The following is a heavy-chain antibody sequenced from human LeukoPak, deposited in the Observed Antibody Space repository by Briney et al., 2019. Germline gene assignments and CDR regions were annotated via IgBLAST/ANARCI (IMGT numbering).Heavy chain of an antibody. V-gene: IGHV4-39*07. Sequence: PSETLSLTCTVSGGSISSSSYYWGWIRQPPGKGLEWIGSIYYSGSTYYNPSLKSRVTISVDTSKNQFSLKLSSVTAADAAVYYCAREAYTAMAHAFDYWGQGTLVTVSS. CDR1: GGSISSSSYY. J-gene: IGHJ4*02. CDR2: IYYSGST. CDR3: AREAYTAMAHAFDY. D-gene: IGHD5-18*01.